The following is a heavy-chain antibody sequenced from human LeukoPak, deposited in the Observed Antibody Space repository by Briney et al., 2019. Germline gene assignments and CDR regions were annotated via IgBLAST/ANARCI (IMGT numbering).Heavy chain of an antibody. CDR3: ARVFPHDYGDFDYAFDI. V-gene: IGHV3-23*01. Sequence: PGGSLRLFCAASGFTFTSYAMSWVRQAPGKGLQWVSAISGSGYSTYYADSVKGRFTISRDNSKNTLCLQMNSLRAEDTAVYYCARVFPHDYGDFDYAFDIWGQGTMVTVSS. J-gene: IGHJ3*02. D-gene: IGHD4-17*01. CDR2: ISGSGYST. CDR1: GFTFTSYA.